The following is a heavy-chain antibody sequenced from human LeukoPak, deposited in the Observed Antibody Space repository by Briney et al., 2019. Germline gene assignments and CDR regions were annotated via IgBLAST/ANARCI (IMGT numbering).Heavy chain of an antibody. CDR3: AREGDYYDSSGYLDY. J-gene: IGHJ4*02. CDR1: GFTFSSYS. Sequence: GGSLRLSCAASGFTFSSYSMNWVRQAPGKGLEWVSSISSSSSYIYYADSVKGRFTISRDNAKNSLYLQMNSLRAEDTAVHYCAREGDYYDSSGYLDYWGQGTLVTVSS. D-gene: IGHD3-22*01. V-gene: IGHV3-21*01. CDR2: ISSSSSYI.